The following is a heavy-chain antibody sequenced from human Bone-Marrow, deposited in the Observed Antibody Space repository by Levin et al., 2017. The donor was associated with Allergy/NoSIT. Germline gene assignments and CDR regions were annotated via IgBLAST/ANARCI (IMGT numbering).Heavy chain of an antibody. J-gene: IGHJ5*02. CDR2: ISYDGDFT. D-gene: IGHD3-9*01. CDR3: AKSPTLTGYYEWFDP. V-gene: IGHV3-30*18. Sequence: PGESLKISCAASGFSFRSYGMHWVRQAPGKGLEWVGLISYDGDFTFYGDSVKGRFTISRDNSNNTLFLQMDSLSAEDTVIYYCAKSPTLTGYYEWFDPWGQGTLVTVSS. CDR1: GFSFRSYG.